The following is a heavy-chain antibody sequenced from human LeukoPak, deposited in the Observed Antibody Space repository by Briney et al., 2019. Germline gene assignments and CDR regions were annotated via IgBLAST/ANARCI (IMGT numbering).Heavy chain of an antibody. J-gene: IGHJ6*02. D-gene: IGHD1-14*01. Sequence: GASLRLSCAASGFTFSSYAMSWVRQAPGKGLEWVSAISGSGGSTYYADSVEGRFTISRDNSKNTLYLQMNSLRAEDTAVYYCAAPDLAHYGVDVWGQGTTVTVSS. CDR1: GFTFSSYA. CDR2: ISGSGGST. CDR3: AAPDLAHYGVDV. V-gene: IGHV3-23*01.